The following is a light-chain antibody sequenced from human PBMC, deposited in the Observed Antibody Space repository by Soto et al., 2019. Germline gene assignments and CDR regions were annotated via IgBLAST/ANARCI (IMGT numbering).Light chain of an antibody. CDR3: LQALQTPPT. CDR2: LTS. CDR1: QSLLYRNGNNY. J-gene: IGKJ5*01. Sequence: DIVMTQSPLSLPVTPGEPASISCRSSQSLLYRNGNNYLNWYLQKPGQAPQLLIYLTSYRASGVPDRFSGSGSVTDCTLKISRVEAEDVGVYYCLQALQTPPTLGKGTRLELK. V-gene: IGKV2-28*01.